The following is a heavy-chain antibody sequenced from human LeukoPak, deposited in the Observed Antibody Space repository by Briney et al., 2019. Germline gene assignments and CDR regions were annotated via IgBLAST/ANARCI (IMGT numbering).Heavy chain of an antibody. V-gene: IGHV3-30*04. CDR2: ISYDGSNK. D-gene: IGHD3-9*01. J-gene: IGHJ4*02. CDR3: ARDALAFDWLSLFDY. CDR1: GFTFSSYA. Sequence: QPGRSLRLSCAASGFTFSSYAMHWVRQAPGKGLEWVAVISYDGSNKYYADPVKGRFTISRDNSKNTLYLQMNSLRAEDTAVYYCARDALAFDWLSLFDYRGQGTLVTVSS.